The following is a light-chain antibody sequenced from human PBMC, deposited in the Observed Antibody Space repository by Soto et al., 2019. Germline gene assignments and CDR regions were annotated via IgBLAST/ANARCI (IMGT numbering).Light chain of an antibody. CDR2: EVS. CDR1: SSDVGGYSY. CDR3: GSFTTSRIWV. J-gene: IGLJ3*02. V-gene: IGLV2-8*01. Sequence: QSALTQPPSASGSPGQSVTISCTGASSDVGGYSYVSWYQQHPGKAPKLMIYEVSKRPSGVPDRFSGSKSGNTASLTVSGLQAEDEADYYCGSFTTSRIWVFGGGTKLTVL.